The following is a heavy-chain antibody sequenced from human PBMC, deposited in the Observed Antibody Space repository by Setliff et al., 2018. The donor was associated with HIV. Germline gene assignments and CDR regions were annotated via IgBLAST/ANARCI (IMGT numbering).Heavy chain of an antibody. D-gene: IGHD2-2*02. V-gene: IGHV4-39*01. Sequence: PSETLFLTCTVSGDSITSNDYYWGWIRQPPGKGLEWIGIIHYNGRAYYDPSLKSRVTISVDSSLTQFSLKLRSVTASDSALYYCARYTSKVDWFDPWGQGALVTVSS. CDR2: IHYNGRA. J-gene: IGHJ5*02. CDR1: GDSITSNDYY. CDR3: ARYTSKVDWFDP.